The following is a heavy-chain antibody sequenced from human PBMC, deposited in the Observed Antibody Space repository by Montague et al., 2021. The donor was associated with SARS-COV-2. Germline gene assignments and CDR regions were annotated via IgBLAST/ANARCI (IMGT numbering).Heavy chain of an antibody. CDR2: LNEDGRIT. D-gene: IGHD6-13*01. V-gene: IGHV3-74*01. CDR1: GFDFIRNW. CDR3: AKDYRGIAAAGTYYYYGMDV. Sequence: SLRLSCAASGFDFIRNWMHWVRQAPGEGLVWVSRLNEDGRITNYADSVRGRFTISRDNAQNILYLQMNSLRVEDTAVYYCAKDYRGIAAAGTYYYYGMDVWGQGATVTVSS. J-gene: IGHJ6*02.